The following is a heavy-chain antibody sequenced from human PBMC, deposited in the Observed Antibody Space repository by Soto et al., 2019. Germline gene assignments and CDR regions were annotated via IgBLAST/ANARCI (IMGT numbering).Heavy chain of an antibody. V-gene: IGHV1-18*01. J-gene: IGHJ6*03. CDR1: GYSFTNYG. CDR3: ARDRGVAPPVAGNTHYYYYMDV. CDR2: ISTFNGNT. Sequence: QDQLLQSGAEVKKPGASVTVSCKASGYSFTNYGITWVRQAPGQGLEWMGWISTFNGNTHYAQKLQGRVTMTTDASTSTAYMQLRNLRSYDTAVYYCARDRGVAPPVAGNTHYYYYMDVWGKGTTVTVSS. D-gene: IGHD6-19*01.